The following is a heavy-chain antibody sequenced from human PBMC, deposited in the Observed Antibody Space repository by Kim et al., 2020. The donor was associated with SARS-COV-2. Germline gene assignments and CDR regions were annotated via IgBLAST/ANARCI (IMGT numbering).Heavy chain of an antibody. CDR2: IWYDGSNK. CDR3: ARGPSSSWYGDPYYYYGMDV. V-gene: IGHV3-33*01. J-gene: IGHJ6*02. Sequence: GGSLRLSCAASGFTFSSYGMHWVRQAPGKGLEWVAVIWYDGSNKYYADSVKGRFTISRDNSKNTLYLQMNSLRAEDTAVYYCARGPSSSWYGDPYYYYGMDVWAKGPRSPSP. CDR1: GFTFSSYG. D-gene: IGHD6-13*01.